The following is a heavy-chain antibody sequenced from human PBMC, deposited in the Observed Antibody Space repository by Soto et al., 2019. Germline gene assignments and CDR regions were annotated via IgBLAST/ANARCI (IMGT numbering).Heavy chain of an antibody. V-gene: IGHV4-34*01. Sequence: SETLSLTCAVYGGSFSGYYWSWIRQPPGKGLEWIGEINHSGSTNYNPSLKSRVTISVDTSKNQFSLKLSSVTAADTAVYYCASLRVATTAYYYYYGMDVWGQGTTVTVSS. CDR2: INHSGST. J-gene: IGHJ6*02. D-gene: IGHD5-12*01. CDR1: GGSFSGYY. CDR3: ASLRVATTAYYYYYGMDV.